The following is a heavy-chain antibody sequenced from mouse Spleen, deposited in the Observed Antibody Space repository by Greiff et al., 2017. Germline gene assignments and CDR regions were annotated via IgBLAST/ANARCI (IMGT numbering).Heavy chain of an antibody. CDR3: AKRLDGYWYFDV. CDR1: GFSLTSYG. Sequence: VKLLESGPGLVQPSQSLSITCTVSGFSLTSYGVHWVRQSPGKGLEWLGVIWRGGSTDYNAAFMSRLSITKDNSKSQVFFKMNSLQADDTAIYYCAKRLDGYWYFDVWGAGTTVTVSS. CDR2: IWRGGST. V-gene: IGHV2-5*01. D-gene: IGHD2-3*01. J-gene: IGHJ1*01.